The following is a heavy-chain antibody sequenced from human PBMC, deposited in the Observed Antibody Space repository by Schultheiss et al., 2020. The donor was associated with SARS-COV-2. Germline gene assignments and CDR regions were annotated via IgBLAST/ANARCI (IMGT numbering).Heavy chain of an antibody. CDR3: ARGTAIAVAYDY. Sequence: ESLKISCAVNGGSFSDNYWNWVRQSPGKGLEWIGEINHSGNTNYNPSLKSRVTMSVDTSKNELSLKLSSVTAADTAVYYCARGTAIAVAYDYWGQGTRVTVSS. CDR2: INHSGNT. D-gene: IGHD6-19*01. CDR1: GGSFSDNY. V-gene: IGHV4-34*01. J-gene: IGHJ4*02.